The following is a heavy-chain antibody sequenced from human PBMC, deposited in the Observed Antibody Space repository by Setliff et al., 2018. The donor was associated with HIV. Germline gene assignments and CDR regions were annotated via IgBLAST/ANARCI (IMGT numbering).Heavy chain of an antibody. CDR2: ISSSGGTR. Sequence: PGGSLRLSCAASGFTFSRYEMNWVRQAPGKGLEWVSYISSSGGTRYYADSVKGRFTISRDNAKNSLYLQMDGLRAEDTAVYFCARDNLYSNTWNGSPVSGLDVWGQGTTVTVSS. J-gene: IGHJ6*02. CDR3: ARDNLYSNTWNGSPVSGLDV. D-gene: IGHD3-3*01. V-gene: IGHV3-48*03. CDR1: GFTFSRYE.